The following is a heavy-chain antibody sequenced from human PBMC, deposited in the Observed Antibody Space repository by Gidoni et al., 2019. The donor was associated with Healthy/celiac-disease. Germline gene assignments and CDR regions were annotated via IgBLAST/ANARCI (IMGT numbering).Heavy chain of an antibody. CDR1: GGSIGSYY. CDR3: ARGSADWFDY. D-gene: IGHD3-9*01. V-gene: IGHV4-59*08. J-gene: IGHJ4*02. CDR2: IYYSGST. Sequence: QVQLQESGPGLVKPSETLSLTCTVSGGSIGSYYWSWIRQPPGKGLEWIGYIYYSGSTNYNPSLKSRVTISVDTSKNQFSLKLSSVTAADTAVYYCARGSADWFDYWGQGTLVTVSS.